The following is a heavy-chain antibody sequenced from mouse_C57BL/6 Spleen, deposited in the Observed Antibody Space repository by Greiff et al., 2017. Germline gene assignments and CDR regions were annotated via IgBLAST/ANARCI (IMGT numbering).Heavy chain of an antibody. CDR2: INPGSGGT. D-gene: IGHD2-1*01. CDR3: ARDGNYPLYY. J-gene: IGHJ2*01. Sequence: VQRVESGAELVRPGTSVKVSCKASGYAFTNYLIEWVKQRPGQGLEWIGVINPGSGGTNYNEKFKGKATLTADKSSSTAYMQLSSLTSEDSAVYFCARDGNYPLYYWGQGTTLTVSS. CDR1: GYAFTNYL. V-gene: IGHV1-54*01.